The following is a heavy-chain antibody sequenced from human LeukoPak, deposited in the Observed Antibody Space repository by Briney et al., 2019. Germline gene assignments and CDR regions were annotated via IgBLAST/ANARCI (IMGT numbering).Heavy chain of an antibody. J-gene: IGHJ6*03. CDR3: ARDVRRSSSSSNSYYYYMDV. Sequence: PSETLSLTCAVSGGSFSGYYWSWIRQPAGKGLEWIGRIYTSGSTNYNPSLKSRVTMSVDTSKNQFSLKLDSVTAADTAVYYCARDVRRSSSSSNSYYYYMDVWGKGTTVTVSS. CDR1: GGSFSGYY. V-gene: IGHV4-4*07. CDR2: IYTSGST. D-gene: IGHD6-6*01.